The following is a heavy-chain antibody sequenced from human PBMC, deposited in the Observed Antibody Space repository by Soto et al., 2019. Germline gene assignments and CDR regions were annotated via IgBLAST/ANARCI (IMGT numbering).Heavy chain of an antibody. J-gene: IGHJ4*02. V-gene: IGHV3-33*01. CDR1: GFTFSSYG. CDR3: ARRGGTAAREQFDY. CDR2: IWYDGSNK. D-gene: IGHD6-6*01. Sequence: QVQLVESGGGVVQPGRSLRLSCAASGFTFSSYGMHWVRQAPGKGLEWVAVIWYDGSNKYYADSVKGRFTISRDNSKSTLYLQMNSLRAEDTAVYYCARRGGTAAREQFDYWGQGTLVTVSS.